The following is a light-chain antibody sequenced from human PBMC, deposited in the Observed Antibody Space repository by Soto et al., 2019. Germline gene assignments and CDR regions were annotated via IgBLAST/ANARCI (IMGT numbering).Light chain of an antibody. Sequence: EIVLTQSPATLSSFPDDRVTLSCRASQYINTRLAWYQHRPGQAPRLLIYQTSLRAAGIPARFSASGSGTDFTLTIRDVQPEDFALYYCHQRQSWPRTFGKGTKVDI. J-gene: IGKJ1*01. V-gene: IGKV3-11*01. CDR2: QTS. CDR3: HQRQSWPRT. CDR1: QYINTR.